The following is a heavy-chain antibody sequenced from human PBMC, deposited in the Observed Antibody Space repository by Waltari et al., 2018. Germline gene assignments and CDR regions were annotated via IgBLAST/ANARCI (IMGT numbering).Heavy chain of an antibody. V-gene: IGHV3-30-3*01. J-gene: IGHJ4*02. CDR3: VRGGRLATAAPDY. Sequence: QVQLVESGGGVVQPGRSLRLSCAASGFTFTYYSMHWVRQAPGKGLGWVALISYDGNNKYYADSMTGRFTISRDNSKNTLCLQMDNLTPEDTGVYFCVRGGRLATAAPDYWGQGTLVTVSS. D-gene: IGHD6-13*01. CDR2: ISYDGNNK. CDR1: GFTFTYYS.